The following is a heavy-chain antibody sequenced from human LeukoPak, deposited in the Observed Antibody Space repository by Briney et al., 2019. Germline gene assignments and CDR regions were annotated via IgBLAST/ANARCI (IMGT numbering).Heavy chain of an antibody. D-gene: IGHD1-14*01. V-gene: IGHV3-53*01. Sequence: GGSLRLSCAASGFTVITNDMTWVRQAPGEGLEWVSVLYSDGNTKYADSVQGRFTISRDNSKNTLYLEMNSLSPDTAVYYCARGVEPLAANTLAYWGQGTLVTVSS. CDR3: ARGVEPLAANTLAY. CDR2: LYSDGNT. CDR1: GFTVITND. J-gene: IGHJ4*02.